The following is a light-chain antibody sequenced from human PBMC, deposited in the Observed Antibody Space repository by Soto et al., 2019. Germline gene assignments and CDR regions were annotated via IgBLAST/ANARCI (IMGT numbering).Light chain of an antibody. CDR1: SSDVGGYNS. CDR2: DVV. CDR3: SSFTSSMTNV. Sequence: QSVLTQPASVSGSPGESITISCTGTSSDVGGYNSVSWYQHHPGKAPKLILYDVVDRPSGVFYRFSGSKFGNTASLTFFGLQAADEADYFCSSFTSSMTNVFGSGTKVTVL. V-gene: IGLV2-14*03. J-gene: IGLJ1*01.